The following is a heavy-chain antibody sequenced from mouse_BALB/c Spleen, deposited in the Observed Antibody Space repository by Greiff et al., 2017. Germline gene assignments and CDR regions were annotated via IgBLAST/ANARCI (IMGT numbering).Heavy chain of an antibody. CDR2: ISDGGSYT. V-gene: IGHV5-4*02. CDR3: ARVYYGYAMDD. D-gene: IGHD2-1*01. Sequence: EVQLQESGGGLVKPGGSLKLSCAASGFTFSDYYMYWVRQTPEKRLEWVATISDGGSYTYDPDSVKGRFTISRDNAKNNLYLQMSSLKSEDTAMYYCARVYYGYAMDDWGQGTSVTVSS. CDR1: GFTFSDYY. J-gene: IGHJ4*01.